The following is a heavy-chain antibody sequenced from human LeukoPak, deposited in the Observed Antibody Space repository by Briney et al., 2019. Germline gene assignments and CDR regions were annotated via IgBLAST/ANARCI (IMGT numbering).Heavy chain of an antibody. Sequence: SETLSLTCTVSGGSINSGDYYWSWIRQPPGKGLEWIGYIYYSGNTYYNPSLKSRVTISVARSQNQFSLKLSSVTAADTAVYYCARTVSGSYSGGTFDIWGQGTMVTVSS. D-gene: IGHD1-26*01. CDR2: IYYSGNT. J-gene: IGHJ3*02. CDR1: GGSINSGDYY. V-gene: IGHV4-30-4*01. CDR3: ARTVSGSYSGGTFDI.